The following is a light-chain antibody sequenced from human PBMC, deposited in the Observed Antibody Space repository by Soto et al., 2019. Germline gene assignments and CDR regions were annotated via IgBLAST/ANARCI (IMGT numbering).Light chain of an antibody. CDR2: DAS. V-gene: IGKV1-39*01. J-gene: IGKJ1*01. CDR3: QQSYSTPWT. CDR1: ERISIY. Sequence: DIQMTQSPYSLSASVGDRVTITCRASERISIYLNWYQQKPGKAPNLLIYDASSLQSGVPSRFSGSGSGTDFPLTLSSLQPEDFAIYFCQQSYSTPWTFGHGNKVEIK.